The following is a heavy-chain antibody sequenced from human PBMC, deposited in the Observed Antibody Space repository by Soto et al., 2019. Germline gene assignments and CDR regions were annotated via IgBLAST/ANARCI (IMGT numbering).Heavy chain of an antibody. J-gene: IGHJ3*02. Sequence: GSLRLSCAASGFTFSSYAMNWVRQTPGKGLEWVSAISGNGGSTYYADSVKGRFTISRDNSKNTLFLQMNSLRAEDTAMYYCARVLDYGGNSEASDIWGQGSMVTVSS. D-gene: IGHD4-17*01. CDR1: GFTFSSYA. V-gene: IGHV3-23*01. CDR2: ISGNGGST. CDR3: ARVLDYGGNSEASDI.